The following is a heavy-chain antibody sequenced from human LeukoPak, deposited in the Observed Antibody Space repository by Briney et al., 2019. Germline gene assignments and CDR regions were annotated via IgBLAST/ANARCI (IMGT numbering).Heavy chain of an antibody. J-gene: IGHJ5*02. D-gene: IGHD3-3*01. CDR1: GFTFSSYA. CDR3: AKDPWSVRGVDGYTIDP. CDR2: ISGSGGST. Sequence: GGSLRLSCAASGFTFSSYAMSWLRQAPGKGLEWVSAISGSGGSTYCADSVKGRFTISRDNSKNTLYLQMNSLRAEDTAVYYCAKDPWSVRGVDGYTIDPWGQGTLVTVSS. V-gene: IGHV3-23*01.